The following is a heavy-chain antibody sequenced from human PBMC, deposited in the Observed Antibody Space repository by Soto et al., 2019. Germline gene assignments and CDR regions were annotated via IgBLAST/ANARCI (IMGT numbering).Heavy chain of an antibody. V-gene: IGHV4-59*08. CDR3: ARHLIVGSATSKFYYGMAV. D-gene: IGHD1-26*01. CDR1: GDSISRYY. Sequence: QVRLQESGPGLVKPSETLSLTCTVSGDSISRYYWSWIRQPPGKELEWIGYMYHSGSANYNPSLKRRLPIAVAASKNQVCLHLNSVTAADTAVYYCARHLIVGSATSKFYYGMAVWGQGTTVTVSS. J-gene: IGHJ6*02. CDR2: MYHSGSA.